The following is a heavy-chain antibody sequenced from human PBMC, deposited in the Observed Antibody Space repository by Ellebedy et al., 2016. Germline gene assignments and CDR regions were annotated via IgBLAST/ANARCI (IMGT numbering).Heavy chain of an antibody. D-gene: IGHD3-22*01. CDR1: GGSISSYY. V-gene: IGHV4-59*12. J-gene: IGHJ3*02. CDR3: ARDDSSGYVRVDTFDI. CDR2: IYYSGST. Sequence: SETLSLXCTVSGGSISSYYWSWIRQPPGKGLEWIGYIYYSGSTNYNPSLKSRVTISVDTSKNQFSLKLSSVTAADTAVYYCARDDSSGYVRVDTFDIWGQGTMVTVSS.